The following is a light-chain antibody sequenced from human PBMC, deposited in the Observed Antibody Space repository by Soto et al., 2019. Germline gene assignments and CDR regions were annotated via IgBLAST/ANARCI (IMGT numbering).Light chain of an antibody. CDR1: GGHINDA. CDR3: QTWGDDIHV. Sequence: QSVLTQPPSASASLGASVTLTCTVTGGHINDAIAWHQQYPGKGPRYLVTVNFRGSHNKGAGIPGRFSGSSSGAERYPTISTLHADDEAVYYCQTWGDDIHVFGPGTKLTVL. V-gene: IGLV4-69*01. CDR2: VNFRGSH. J-gene: IGLJ1*01.